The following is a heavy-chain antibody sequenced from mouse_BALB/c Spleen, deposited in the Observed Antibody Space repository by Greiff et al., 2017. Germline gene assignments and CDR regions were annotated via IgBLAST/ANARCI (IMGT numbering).Heavy chain of an antibody. CDR3: ARGDYDPAWFAY. D-gene: IGHD2-4*01. CDR1: GFSLTSYG. V-gene: IGHV2-9*02. J-gene: IGHJ3*01. CDR2: IWAGGST. Sequence: QVHVKQSGPGLVAPSQSLSITCTVSGFSLTSYGVHWVRQPPGKGLEWLGVIWAGGSTNYNSALMSRLSISKDNSKSQVFLKMNSLQTDDTAMYYCARGDYDPAWFAYWGQGTLVTVSA.